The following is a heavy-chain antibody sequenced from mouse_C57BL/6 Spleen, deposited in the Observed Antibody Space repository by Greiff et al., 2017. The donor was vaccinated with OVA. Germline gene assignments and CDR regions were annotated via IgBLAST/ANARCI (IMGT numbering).Heavy chain of an antibody. D-gene: IGHD3-2*02. CDR3: TRKGTAQATYAMDY. CDR2: LDPETGGT. J-gene: IGHJ4*01. Sequence: QVQLKESGAELVRPGASVTLSCKASGYTFTDYEMHWVKQTPVHGLEWIGALDPETGGTAYNQKFKGKAILTADKSSSTAYMELRSLTSEDSAVYYCTRKGTAQATYAMDYWGQGTSVTVSS. CDR1: GYTFTDYE. V-gene: IGHV1-15*01.